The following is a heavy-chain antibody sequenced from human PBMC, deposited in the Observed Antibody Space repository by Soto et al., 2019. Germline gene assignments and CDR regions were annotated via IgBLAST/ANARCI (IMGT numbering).Heavy chain of an antibody. Sequence: ASETLSLTCAVSGGSISSGCYSWSWIRQPPGKGLEWIGYIYHSGSTYYNPSLKSRVTISVDRSKNQFSLKLSSVTAADTAVYYCARSKTKVTSYDYWGQGTLVTVSS. D-gene: IGHD4-17*01. CDR2: IYHSGST. CDR3: ARSKTKVTSYDY. CDR1: GGSISSGCYS. V-gene: IGHV4-30-2*01. J-gene: IGHJ4*02.